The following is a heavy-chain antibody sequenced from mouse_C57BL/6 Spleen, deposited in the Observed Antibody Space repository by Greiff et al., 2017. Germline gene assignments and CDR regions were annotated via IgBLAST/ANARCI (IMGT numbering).Heavy chain of an antibody. CDR1: GFSLTSYG. CDR3: ARSPYDYGSSPYPYYYAMDY. Sequence: QVQLKESGPGLVQPSQSLSITCTVSGFSLTSYGVHWVRQSPGKGLEWLGVIWSGGSTDYNAAFISRLSISKDNSKRQVFFKMNSLQADDTAIYYCARSPYDYGSSPYPYYYAMDYWGQGTSVTVSS. D-gene: IGHD1-1*01. J-gene: IGHJ4*01. V-gene: IGHV2-2*01. CDR2: IWSGGST.